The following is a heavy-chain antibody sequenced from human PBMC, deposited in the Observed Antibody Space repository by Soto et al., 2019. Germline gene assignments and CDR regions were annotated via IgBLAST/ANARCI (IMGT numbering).Heavy chain of an antibody. CDR3: ESGGVAGSGTYYNDY. Sequence: GWSMRLSKAAFELTFSGIWMRWVRHTQGRGLVWVSRINNDGSSTSYADSVKGRLTISRDNAKNTLYLQVNSLRDEDTAVYYCESGGVAGSGTYYNDYWGRGTLVTVSS. J-gene: IGHJ4*02. D-gene: IGHD3-10*01. CDR2: INNDGSST. V-gene: IGHV3-74*01. CDR1: ELTFSGIW.